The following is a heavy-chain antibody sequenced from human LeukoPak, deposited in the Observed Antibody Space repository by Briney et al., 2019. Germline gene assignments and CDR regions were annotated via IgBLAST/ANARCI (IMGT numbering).Heavy chain of an antibody. CDR1: GGSFSGYY. CDR2: INHSGST. D-gene: IGHD3-9*01. J-gene: IGHJ4*02. Sequence: PSETLSLTCAVYGGSFSGYYWSWIRQPPGKGLEWIGEINHSGSTNYNPSLKSRVTISVDTSKNQFSLKLSSVTAADTAVYYCATTLADYDILTGLDYWDQGTLVTVSS. CDR3: ATTLADYDILTGLDY. V-gene: IGHV4-34*01.